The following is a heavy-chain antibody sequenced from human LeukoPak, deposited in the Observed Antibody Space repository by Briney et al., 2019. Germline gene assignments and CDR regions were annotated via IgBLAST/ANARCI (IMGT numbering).Heavy chain of an antibody. Sequence: SVKASCMASGGTFSSYAISWVRQAPGQGLEWMGGIIPIFGTANYAQKFQGRVMITAGESTSTAYMELSSLRSEDTAVYYCARTYCGGDCYSPDAFDIWGQGTMVTVSS. D-gene: IGHD2-21*02. CDR1: GGTFSSYA. J-gene: IGHJ3*02. CDR2: IIPIFGTA. V-gene: IGHV1-69*13. CDR3: ARTYCGGDCYSPDAFDI.